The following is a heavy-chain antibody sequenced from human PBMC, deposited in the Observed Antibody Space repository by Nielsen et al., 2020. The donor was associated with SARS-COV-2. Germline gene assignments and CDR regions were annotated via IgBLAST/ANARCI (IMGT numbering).Heavy chain of an antibody. CDR3: ATARGYSYRNTPDY. Sequence: GGSLRLSCAVSGFPLRGYAMSWVRQAPGKGLEWVSSIDGSGGTTEFADSVKGRFSISRDNSKNTLYLQMNSLRAEDTAVYYCATARGYSYRNTPDYWGQGTLVTVSS. CDR2: IDGSGGTT. CDR1: GFPLRGYA. D-gene: IGHD5-18*01. J-gene: IGHJ4*02. V-gene: IGHV3-23*01.